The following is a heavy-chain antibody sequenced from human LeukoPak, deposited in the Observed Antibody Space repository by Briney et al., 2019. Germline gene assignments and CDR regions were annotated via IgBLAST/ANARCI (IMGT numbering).Heavy chain of an antibody. Sequence: SETLSLTCTVSGGSISSYYWSWIRQPPGKGLEWIGFIYYSGSTHYKPSLKSRGTISVDTSKNQYSLKLSSVTAADTAVYYCARAPGGYGGGYYFDYWGQGTLVTVSS. CDR3: ARAPGGYGGGYYFDY. V-gene: IGHV4-59*01. J-gene: IGHJ4*02. D-gene: IGHD5-12*01. CDR2: IYYSGST. CDR1: GGSISSYY.